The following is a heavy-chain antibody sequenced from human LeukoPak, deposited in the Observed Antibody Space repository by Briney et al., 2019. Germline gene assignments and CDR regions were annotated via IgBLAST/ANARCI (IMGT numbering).Heavy chain of an antibody. CDR2: IIPIFGTA. V-gene: IGHV1-69*05. Sequence: SVKVSCKASGGTFSSYAISWVRQAPGQGLEWMGGIIPIFGTANYAQKFQGRVTMTRDTSTSTVYMELSSLRSEDTAVYYCARPRNYYDSIFYYWGQGTLVTVSS. D-gene: IGHD3-22*01. J-gene: IGHJ4*02. CDR1: GGTFSSYA. CDR3: ARPRNYYDSIFYY.